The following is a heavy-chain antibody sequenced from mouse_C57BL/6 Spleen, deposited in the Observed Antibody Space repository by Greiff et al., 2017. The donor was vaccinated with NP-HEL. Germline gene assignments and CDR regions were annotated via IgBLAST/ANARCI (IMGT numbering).Heavy chain of an antibody. Sequence: EVQLQQSGPELVKPGASVKISCKASGYTFTDYYMNWVKQSHGKSLEWIGDINPNNGGTSYNQKFKGKATLTVDKSSSTAYLELRSLTSEDSAVYYCVRERGCSDWGQGTLVTVSA. CDR2: INPNNGGT. CDR1: GYTFTDYY. V-gene: IGHV1-26*01. CDR3: VRERGCSD. J-gene: IGHJ3*01.